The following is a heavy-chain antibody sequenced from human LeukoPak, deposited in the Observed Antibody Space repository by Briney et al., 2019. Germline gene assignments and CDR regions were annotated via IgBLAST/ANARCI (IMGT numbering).Heavy chain of an antibody. CDR3: ARGQGDYHYYYYYMDV. Sequence: PGGSLRLSCAASGFTFSIYWMSWVRQAPGKGLEWVANIKQDGNEKYYVDSVKGRFIISRDNARNSLFLQMNSLRAEDTAVYYCARGQGDYHYYYYYMDVWGKGTMVTVSS. J-gene: IGHJ6*03. V-gene: IGHV3-7*01. CDR2: IKQDGNEK. CDR1: GFTFSIYW. D-gene: IGHD4-17*01.